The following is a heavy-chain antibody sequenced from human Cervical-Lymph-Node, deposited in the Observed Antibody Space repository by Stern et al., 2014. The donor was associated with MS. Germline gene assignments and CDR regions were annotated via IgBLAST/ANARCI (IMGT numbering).Heavy chain of an antibody. V-gene: IGHV4-31*03. CDR3: ARTSYDFWSGYYTNDY. CDR1: GGSISSGGYY. Sequence: VQLVESGPGLVKPSQTLSLTCTVSGGSISSGGYYWSWIRQHPGKGLEWIGYIYYSGRTYYNPSLKSRVTISVDTSKNQFSLKLSSVTAADTAVYYCARTSYDFWSGYYTNDYWGQGTLVTVSS. CDR2: IYYSGRT. D-gene: IGHD3-3*01. J-gene: IGHJ4*02.